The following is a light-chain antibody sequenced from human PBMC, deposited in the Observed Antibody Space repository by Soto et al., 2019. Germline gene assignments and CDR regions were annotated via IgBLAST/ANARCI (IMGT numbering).Light chain of an antibody. J-gene: IGKJ1*01. CDR3: QQYRNWTRT. V-gene: IGKV3-15*01. Sequence: EIVLTQSPCTLSVSPGDRVTLSCRARQRVDINVAWYQQRAGQAPRLLVYGASNKATDMPGRFSGRGSGTEFTRTINNLQSEDFAVYYCQQYRNWTRTFGQGTKVDI. CDR2: GAS. CDR1: QRVDIN.